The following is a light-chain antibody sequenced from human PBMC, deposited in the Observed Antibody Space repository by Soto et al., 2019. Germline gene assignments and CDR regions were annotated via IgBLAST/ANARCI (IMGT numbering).Light chain of an antibody. CDR3: SSYTGTSTLV. Sequence: QSALTQPASVSGSPGQSITISCTGTSSDVGGYNFVSWYQQHPGKAPKLMIYEVSSRPSGVSNRFSGSKSGDTASLTISGLQAEDEADYYCSSYTGTSTLVFGTGTKLTVL. J-gene: IGLJ1*01. CDR2: EVS. CDR1: SSDVGGYNF. V-gene: IGLV2-14*01.